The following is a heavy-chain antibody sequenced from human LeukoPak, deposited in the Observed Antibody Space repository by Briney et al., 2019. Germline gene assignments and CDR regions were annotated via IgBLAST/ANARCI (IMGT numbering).Heavy chain of an antibody. CDR1: GFTFDDYA. V-gene: IGHV3-9*01. CDR3: AKDNRALYDSSGYADY. CDR2: ISWNSDNI. J-gene: IGHJ4*02. D-gene: IGHD3-22*01. Sequence: GGSLRLSCAASGFTFDDYAMHWVRQAPGKGLEWVSGISWNSDNIGYADSVKGRFTISRDNAKNSLYLQMNSLRAEDTASYYCAKDNRALYDSSGYADYWGQGTLVTVSS.